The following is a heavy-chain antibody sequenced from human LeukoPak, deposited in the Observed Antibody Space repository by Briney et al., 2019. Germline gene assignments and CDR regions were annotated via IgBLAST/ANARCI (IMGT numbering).Heavy chain of an antibody. D-gene: IGHD2-2*02. CDR3: PKDYCTSTSCYTSGNYYYYMDA. V-gene: IGHV3-30*02. CDR1: GFTFSSYG. Sequence: GGSLRLSCAASGFTFSSYGMHWVRQAPGKGLEWVAFIRHDGSNKYYVDSVKGRFTISRDNSKNTLYLQMNSLRAEDTDVYYCPKDYCTSTSCYTSGNYYYYMDAWGKGTTVTVSS. J-gene: IGHJ6*03. CDR2: IRHDGSNK.